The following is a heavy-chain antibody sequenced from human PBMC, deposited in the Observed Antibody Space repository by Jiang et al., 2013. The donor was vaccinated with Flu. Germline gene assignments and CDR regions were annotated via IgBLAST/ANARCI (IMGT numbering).Heavy chain of an antibody. V-gene: IGHV3-43*01. J-gene: IGHJ4*02. CDR3: AKDYDYIIDY. D-gene: IGHD4-11*01. CDR2: YLEWIKT. Sequence: GGTLRLSCAASGFTFADHTMHWVRRAPGRVWMGLSCYLEWIKTYYADSVRGRFTISRDNSKNSLYLQMNNLRTEDTALYYCAKDYDYIIDYWGQGTLVTVSS. CDR1: GFTFADHT.